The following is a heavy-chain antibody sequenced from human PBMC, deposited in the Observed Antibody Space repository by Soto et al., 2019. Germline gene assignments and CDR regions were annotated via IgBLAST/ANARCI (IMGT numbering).Heavy chain of an antibody. V-gene: IGHV3-7*03. J-gene: IGHJ6*02. CDR2: IKQDGSEK. D-gene: IGHD3-3*01. CDR3: ASGDFWTYYDYGMDV. Sequence: EVQLVESGGGLVQPGGSLRLSCAASGFTVSSYWMSWVRQAPGKGLEWVANIKQDGSEKYYVDSVKGRFTISRDNAKNTMYLQMNSLRAEDPAVYYCASGDFWTYYDYGMDVWGQGTTVTVSS. CDR1: GFTVSSYW.